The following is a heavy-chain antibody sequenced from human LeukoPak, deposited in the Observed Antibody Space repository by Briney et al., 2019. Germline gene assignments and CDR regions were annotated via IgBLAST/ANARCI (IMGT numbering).Heavy chain of an antibody. Sequence: SETLSLTCAVYGGSFSGYYWSWIRQPPGKGLEWIGEINHSGSTNYNPSLKSRVTISVDTSKNQLSLKLSSVTAADTAVYFCARGPVTDYYDSSGLYYVFDYWGQGTLVTVSS. CDR2: INHSGST. D-gene: IGHD3-22*01. CDR3: ARGPVTDYYDSSGLYYVFDY. J-gene: IGHJ4*02. V-gene: IGHV4-34*01. CDR1: GGSFSGYY.